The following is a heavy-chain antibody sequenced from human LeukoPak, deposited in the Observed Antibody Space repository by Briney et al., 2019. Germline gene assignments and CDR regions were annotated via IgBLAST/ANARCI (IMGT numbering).Heavy chain of an antibody. CDR3: ARYYDRSGYWSTPHFDY. J-gene: IGHJ4*02. V-gene: IGHV4-61*01. CDR2: IQYSGST. D-gene: IGHD3-22*01. Sequence: SETLSLTCTVSGDSVSSISFYWSWIRQPPGKGLQYIGYIQYSGSTNYNPSLKGRVTISVDTSKNQFSLKLSSVTAADTAVYYCARYYDRSGYWSTPHFDYWGQGTLVTVSS. CDR1: GDSVSSISFY.